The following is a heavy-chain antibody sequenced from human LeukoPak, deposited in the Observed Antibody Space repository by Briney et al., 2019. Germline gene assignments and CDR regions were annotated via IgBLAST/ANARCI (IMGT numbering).Heavy chain of an antibody. CDR3: AREDAQEGTSAFDI. J-gene: IGHJ3*02. V-gene: IGHV4-59*01. D-gene: IGHD2-2*01. CDR2: IYYSGST. Sequence: PSETLSLTCTVSGGSISSYYWSWIRQPPGKGLEWIGYIYYSGSTNYNPSLKSRVTISVDTSKNQFSLKLSSVTAADTAVYYCAREDAQEGTSAFDIWGQGTMVTVSS. CDR1: GGSISSYY.